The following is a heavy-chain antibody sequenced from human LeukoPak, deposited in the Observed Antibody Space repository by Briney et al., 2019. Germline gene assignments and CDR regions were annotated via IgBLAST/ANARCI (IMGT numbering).Heavy chain of an antibody. V-gene: IGHV1-2*06. J-gene: IGHJ4*02. D-gene: IGHD3-3*01. CDR1: GYAFTGYY. Sequence: ASVKVSCKASGYAFTGYYMHWVRQAPGQGLEWMGRINPNNGGTNYAQKFQGRVTMTRDTSISTAYMELSRLKSDDTAVYYCARDGDFWSGYYCDYWGQGTQDTVSS. CDR3: ARDGDFWSGYYCDY. CDR2: INPNNGGT.